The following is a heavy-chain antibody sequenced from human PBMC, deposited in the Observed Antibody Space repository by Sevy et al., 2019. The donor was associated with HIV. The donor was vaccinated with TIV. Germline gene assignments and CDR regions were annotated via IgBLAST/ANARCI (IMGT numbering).Heavy chain of an antibody. CDR3: ARDRYYDASGYYYYYYGLDV. D-gene: IGHD3-22*01. J-gene: IGHJ6*02. CDR2: IYSGGST. V-gene: IGHV3-53*01. Sequence: GGSLRLSCAASGFTVSSNYMSWVRQAPGKGLEWVSVIYSGGSTYYADSVKGRFTISRDNSKNTLYLHMNSLRAEDTAVYYCARDRYYDASGYYYYYYGLDVWGQGTTVTVSS. CDR1: GFTVSSNY.